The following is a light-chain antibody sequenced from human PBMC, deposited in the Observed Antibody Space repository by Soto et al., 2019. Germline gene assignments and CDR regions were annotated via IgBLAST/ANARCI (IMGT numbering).Light chain of an antibody. CDR2: GAS. CDR3: QQSYSTPWT. V-gene: IGKV1-39*01. J-gene: IGKJ1*01. CDR1: QRITKY. Sequence: DIQMTQSPSSLSTSVGDGVTITCRASQRITKYLNWYQQKPGKAPKLLIYGASNLQSGVPSRFSGSGSGTDFTLTISSLQPEDFATYYCQQSYSTPWTFGLGTKVEIK.